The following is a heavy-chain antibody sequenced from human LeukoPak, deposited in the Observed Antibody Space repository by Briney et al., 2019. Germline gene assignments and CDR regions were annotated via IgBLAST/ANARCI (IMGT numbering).Heavy chain of an antibody. Sequence: ASVKVSCKASGYSFVSYGINWVRQAPGQALEWMGWISAYNGKTDVAQKLRGRVTMTTDTSTSTAYMELRGLRSDDTAVYYCMRDFRGINNWNDCLDYWGQGTLLTVSS. D-gene: IGHD1-20*01. CDR2: ISAYNGKT. CDR3: MRDFRGINNWNDCLDY. V-gene: IGHV1-18*01. J-gene: IGHJ4*02. CDR1: GYSFVSYG.